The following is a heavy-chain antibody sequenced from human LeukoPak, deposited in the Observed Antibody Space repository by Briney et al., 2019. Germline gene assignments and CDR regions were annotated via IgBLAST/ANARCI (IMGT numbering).Heavy chain of an antibody. J-gene: IGHJ3*02. D-gene: IGHD3-3*01. CDR1: SGSISSYY. Sequence: SETLSLTCTVSSGSISSYYWSWIRQPPGKGLEWIGYIYYRGSTNYNPSLKSRVTISVDTSKNQFSLKLSSVTAADTAVYYCARPRTIFGVVGAAFDIWGQGTMVTVSS. CDR2: IYYRGST. CDR3: ARPRTIFGVVGAAFDI. V-gene: IGHV4-59*01.